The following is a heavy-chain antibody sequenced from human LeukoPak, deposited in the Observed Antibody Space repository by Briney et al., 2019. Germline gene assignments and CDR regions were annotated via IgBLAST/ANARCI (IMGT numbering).Heavy chain of an antibody. CDR3: ARSGSIQAHRRVVPAVYYGMDV. CDR1: GGSISSGGYY. Sequence: PSQTLSLTCTVSGGSISSGGYYWSWIRQHPGTGLEWIGYIYYSGNTYYNPSLKSRVTISVDTSKNQFSLKLSSVTAADTAVYYCARSGSIQAHRRVVPAVYYGMDVWGQGTTVTVSS. V-gene: IGHV4-31*03. J-gene: IGHJ6*02. D-gene: IGHD2-2*01. CDR2: IYYSGNT.